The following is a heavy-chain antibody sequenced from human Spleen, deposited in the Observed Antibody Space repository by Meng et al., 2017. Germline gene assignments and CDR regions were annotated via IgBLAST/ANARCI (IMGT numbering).Heavy chain of an antibody. V-gene: IGHV3-23*01. J-gene: IGHJ3*02. CDR3: AKAYYSNYTLGAFDI. CDR2: ISGSGGST. Sequence: GESLKISCAASGFTFSSYAMSWVRQAPGKGLEWVSAISGSGGSTYYADSVKGRFTISRDNSKNTLYLQMNSLRAEDTAIYYCAKAYYSNYTLGAFDIWGQGTMVTVSS. CDR1: GFTFSSYA. D-gene: IGHD4-11*01.